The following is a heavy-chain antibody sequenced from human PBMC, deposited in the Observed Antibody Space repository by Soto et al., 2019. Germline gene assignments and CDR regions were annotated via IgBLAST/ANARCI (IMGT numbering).Heavy chain of an antibody. J-gene: IGHJ4*02. V-gene: IGHV3-73*01. CDR2: ILSKAGNYAT. CDR3: IRGGSPYYYDY. Sequence: EVQLVESGGGLVQPGGSLKLSCAASGFIFSGSAVHWVRQASGKGLEWVGRILSKAGNYATAHPASMKGRFTISRDDSENTAFLQMNSLKPEDTAVYYCIRGGSPYYYDYWGQGTLVAVSS. CDR1: GFIFSGSA.